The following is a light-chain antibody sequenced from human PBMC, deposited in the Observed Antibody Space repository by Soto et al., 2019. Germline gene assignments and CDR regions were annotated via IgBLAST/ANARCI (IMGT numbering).Light chain of an antibody. CDR3: CSYAAGNTYV. Sequence: QSALTQPASVSGSPGQSITISCTGTSSDVGTYNLVSWYQQHPGKAPKLMTYEVSKWPSGVSNRFSGSKSGNTASLTISGLQAEDEADYYCCSYAAGNTYVFGTGTKVTVL. J-gene: IGLJ1*01. CDR2: EVS. CDR1: SSDVGTYNL. V-gene: IGLV2-23*02.